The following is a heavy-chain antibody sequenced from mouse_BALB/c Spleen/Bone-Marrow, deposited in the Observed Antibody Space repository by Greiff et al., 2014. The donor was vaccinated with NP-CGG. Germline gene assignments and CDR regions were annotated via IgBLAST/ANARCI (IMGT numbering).Heavy chain of an antibody. J-gene: IGHJ1*01. CDR1: GFTFSSYG. Sequence: EVNLVESGGGLVQPGGSLELSCVASGFTFSSYGMSWVRQTPDKRLELVATINNNGGSTYYPDSVKGQFTISRDNAKNTLYLQMSSLKSEDTAMYYCARVYGWYFDVWGAGTTVTVSS. CDR2: INNNGGST. D-gene: IGHD1-1*01. V-gene: IGHV5-6-3*01. CDR3: ARVYGWYFDV.